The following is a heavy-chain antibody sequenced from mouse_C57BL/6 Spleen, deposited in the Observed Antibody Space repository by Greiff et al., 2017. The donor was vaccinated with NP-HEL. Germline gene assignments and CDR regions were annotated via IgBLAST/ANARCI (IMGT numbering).Heavy chain of an antibody. V-gene: IGHV1-50*01. CDR3: ARDGSSHY. D-gene: IGHD1-1*01. CDR1: GYTFTSYW. CDR2: IDPSDSYT. J-gene: IGHJ2*01. Sequence: QVQLQQPGAELVKPGASVKLSCKASGYTFTSYWMQWVKQRPGQGLEWIGEIDPSDSYTNYNQKFKGKATLTVDTSSSTAYMQLSSLTSEDSAVYYCARDGSSHYWGQGTTLTDSS.